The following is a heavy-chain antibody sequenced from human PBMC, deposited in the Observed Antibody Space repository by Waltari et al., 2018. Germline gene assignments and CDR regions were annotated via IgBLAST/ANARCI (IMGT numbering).Heavy chain of an antibody. D-gene: IGHD3-10*01. Sequence: QVQLVQSGAEVKKPGASVKVSCKASGYTFTGYYMHWVRQVPGQGLAWMGWINPNSGGTNYAQKFQGRVTMTRDTSISTAYMELSRLRSDDTAVYYCASVTYYYGSGSYPYYYGMDVWGQGTTVTVSS. CDR3: ASVTYYYGSGSYPYYYGMDV. J-gene: IGHJ6*02. CDR2: INPNSGGT. CDR1: GYTFTGYY. V-gene: IGHV1-2*02.